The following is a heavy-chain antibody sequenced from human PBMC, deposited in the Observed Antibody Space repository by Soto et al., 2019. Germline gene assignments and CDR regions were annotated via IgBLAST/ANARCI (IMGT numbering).Heavy chain of an antibody. V-gene: IGHV3-74*01. J-gene: IGHJ4*02. CDR1: GFALSGYW. Sequence: GGSLRLSCAASGFALSGYWMHWVRQPAGKGPMWVSRINSDGSETSSADSVKGRFTISRDNAKNTLYLQMNSLTVEDTAVYYCVRGAPYDFWGQGTLVTVSS. D-gene: IGHD3-10*01. CDR2: INSDGSET. CDR3: VRGAPYDF.